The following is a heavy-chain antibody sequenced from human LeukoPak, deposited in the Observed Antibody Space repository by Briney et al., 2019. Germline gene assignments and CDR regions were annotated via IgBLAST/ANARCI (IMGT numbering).Heavy chain of an antibody. V-gene: IGHV4-59*01. CDR2: IYYSGST. CDR1: GGSISSYY. Sequence: SETLSLTCTVSGGSISSYYWSWIRQPPGKGLEWIGYIYYSGSTNYNPSLKSRVTISVDTSKNQFSLKLSSVTAADTAVYYCARSVVPAAMLNWFDPWGPGTLVTVSS. CDR3: ARSVVPAAMLNWFDP. D-gene: IGHD2-2*01. J-gene: IGHJ5*02.